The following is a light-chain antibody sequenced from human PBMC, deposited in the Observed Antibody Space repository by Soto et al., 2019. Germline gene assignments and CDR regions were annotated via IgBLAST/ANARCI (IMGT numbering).Light chain of an antibody. Sequence: QLVLTQSPSASASLGASVKLTCTLSSGHSSYAIAWHQQQPEKGPRYLMKLNSDGSHSKGDGIPDRFSGSSSGAERYLTISSLQCEDEADYYCQTWGTGIPWVFGGGTKRTVL. CDR2: LNSDGSH. V-gene: IGLV4-69*01. J-gene: IGLJ3*02. CDR3: QTWGTGIPWV. CDR1: SGHSSYA.